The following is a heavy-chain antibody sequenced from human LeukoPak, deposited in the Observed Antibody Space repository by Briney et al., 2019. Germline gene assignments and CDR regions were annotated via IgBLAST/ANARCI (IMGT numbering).Heavy chain of an antibody. V-gene: IGHV3-21*01. J-gene: IGHJ5*02. D-gene: IGHD2-15*01. Sequence: GGSLRLSCAASGFTFSSYSMNWVRQAPGKGLEWVSSISSSSSYIYYADSVKGRFTISRDNAKNSLYLQMNSLRAEDTAVYYCARTVSGGNWFDPWGQGTLVTVSS. CDR3: ARTVSGGNWFDP. CDR2: ISSSSSYI. CDR1: GFTFSSYS.